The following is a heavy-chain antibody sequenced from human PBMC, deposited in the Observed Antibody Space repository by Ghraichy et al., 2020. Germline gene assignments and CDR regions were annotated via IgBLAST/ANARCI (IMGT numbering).Heavy chain of an antibody. Sequence: GGSLRLSCTASGFTFGDYAMSWFRQAPGKGLEWVGFIRSKAYGGTTEYAASVKGRFTISRDDSKSIAYLQMNSLKTEDTAVYYCTRDPVRSDSSSWYDEWLVWYYGMDVWGQGTTVTVSS. D-gene: IGHD6-13*01. V-gene: IGHV3-49*03. CDR2: IRSKAYGGTT. CDR3: TRDPVRSDSSSWYDEWLVWYYGMDV. J-gene: IGHJ6*02. CDR1: GFTFGDYA.